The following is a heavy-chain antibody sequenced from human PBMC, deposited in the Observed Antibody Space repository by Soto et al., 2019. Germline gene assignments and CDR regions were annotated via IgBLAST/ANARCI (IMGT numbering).Heavy chain of an antibody. V-gene: IGHV4-39*01. J-gene: IGHJ4*02. CDR2: TYYTGST. CDR1: GGSISSTRYY. Sequence: QLQLQESGPGLVKPSETLSLTCTVSGGSISSTRYYWGWIRQPPGKGLEWIGTTYYTGSTYYNPSLKGRVTISVDMSKNQFSLQVRSVTAADTSVYYCVSGPGTTADYWGQGTLVTVSS. CDR3: VSGPGTTADY. D-gene: IGHD1-1*01.